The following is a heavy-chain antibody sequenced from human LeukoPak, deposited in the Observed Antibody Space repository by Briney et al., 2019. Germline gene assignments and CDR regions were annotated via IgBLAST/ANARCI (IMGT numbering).Heavy chain of an antibody. V-gene: IGHV3-9*01. Sequence: PGRSLRLSCAASGFTFDDYAMHWVRRAPGKGLEWVSGISWNSGSIGYADSVKGRFTISRDNAKNSLYLQMNSLRAEDTALYYCAKVIGAPLRLGDLSILKAFDYWGQGTLVTVSS. CDR1: GFTFDDYA. D-gene: IGHD3-16*02. CDR3: AKVIGAPLRLGDLSILKAFDY. J-gene: IGHJ4*02. CDR2: ISWNSGSI.